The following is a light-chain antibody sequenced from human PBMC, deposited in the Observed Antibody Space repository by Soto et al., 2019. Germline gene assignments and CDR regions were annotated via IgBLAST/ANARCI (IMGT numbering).Light chain of an antibody. CDR1: QSVSSN. Sequence: EIVMTQSPATLSVSPGERATLSCRASQSVSSNLAWYQQKPGQAPRLLIYGASTRATGIPARFSGSGSGSEFTLTISSLQSEDLAVYYRQQYNNWYTFGQGTKLEIK. J-gene: IGKJ2*01. V-gene: IGKV3-15*01. CDR2: GAS. CDR3: QQYNNWYT.